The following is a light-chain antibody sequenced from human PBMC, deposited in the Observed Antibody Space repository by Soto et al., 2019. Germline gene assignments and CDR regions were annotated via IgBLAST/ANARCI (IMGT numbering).Light chain of an antibody. CDR2: WAS. J-gene: IGKJ1*01. CDR3: QQYYDTPRT. Sequence: DIVMTQSPDSLAVSLGERATINCKSSQSILYSSNNKNYLVWYQQKPGQPPKLIIYWASTRESGVPDRFSGSGSGTDFTLTTSSLQAEDVAVYYCQQYYDTPRTFGQGTKVEIK. V-gene: IGKV4-1*01. CDR1: QSILYSSNNKNY.